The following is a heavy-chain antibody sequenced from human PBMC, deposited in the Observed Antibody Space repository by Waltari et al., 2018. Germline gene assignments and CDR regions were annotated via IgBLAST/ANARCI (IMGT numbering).Heavy chain of an antibody. D-gene: IGHD2-15*01. CDR2: INPKTSDT. V-gene: IGHV1-2*02. J-gene: IGHJ5*02. CDR1: GYTFTGYF. CDR3: ATKVVGLTASGWFDP. Sequence: QVQLVQSGSEVKKPGASLKVSCKTSGYTFTGYFMPWVRQAPGQGLEWMGWINPKTSDTKYAQKFQGRVTMTRDTSISTAYMELSNLTSDDTAMYYCATKVVGLTASGWFDPWGQGTLVTVSS.